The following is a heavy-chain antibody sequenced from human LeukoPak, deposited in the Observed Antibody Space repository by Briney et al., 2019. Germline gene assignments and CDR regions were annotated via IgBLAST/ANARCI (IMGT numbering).Heavy chain of an antibody. J-gene: IGHJ4*02. Sequence: SVMVSCKTSGGTFSSYAISWVRQAPGQGLEWMGGIIPIFGTANYAQKFQGRVTITTDESTSTAYMELSSLRSEDTAVYYCARVSPYSSGWYGCYFDYWGQGTLVTVSS. D-gene: IGHD6-19*01. CDR1: GGTFSSYA. CDR2: IIPIFGTA. CDR3: ARVSPYSSGWYGCYFDY. V-gene: IGHV1-69*05.